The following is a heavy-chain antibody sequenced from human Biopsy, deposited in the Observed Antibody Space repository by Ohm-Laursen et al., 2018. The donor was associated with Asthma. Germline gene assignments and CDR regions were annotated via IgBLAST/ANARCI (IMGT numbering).Heavy chain of an antibody. D-gene: IGHD1-7*01. V-gene: IGHV3-53*05. J-gene: IGHJ4*02. CDR1: GFTVSSNG. Sequence: SLRFSCTASGFTVSSNGMSWVRQPPGKGLEWVSVIYSGGGTFYADSVKGRVTISRDISKNTLSLQMNSLTPDDTAVYFCARDSLGISGTIYWYDWWGQGTLVTVSS. CDR2: IYSGGGT. CDR3: ARDSLGISGTIYWYDW.